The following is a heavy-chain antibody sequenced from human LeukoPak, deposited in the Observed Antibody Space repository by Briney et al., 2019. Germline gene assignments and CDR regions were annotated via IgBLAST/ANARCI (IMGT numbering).Heavy chain of an antibody. Sequence: GGSLRLSCAASGFTFSSYWMHWVRQAPGKGLVWVSRINSDGSTTSYADSVMGRFNISRDNAKNTLYLQMNSLRAEDTAVYYCARVIYSGWEGELSDWGQGTLVTVSS. CDR1: GFTFSSYW. CDR3: ARVIYSGWEGELSD. CDR2: INSDGSTT. D-gene: IGHD6-19*01. V-gene: IGHV3-74*01. J-gene: IGHJ4*02.